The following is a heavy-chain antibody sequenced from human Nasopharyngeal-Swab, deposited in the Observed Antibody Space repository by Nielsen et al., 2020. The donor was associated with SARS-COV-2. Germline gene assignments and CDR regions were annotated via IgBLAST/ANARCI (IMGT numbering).Heavy chain of an antibody. J-gene: IGHJ3*02. CDR1: GGSISSDGYY. Sequence: LSCTVSGGSISSDGYYWNWIRQHPGKGLEWIGYIYYSGTTFYNPSLKSRVTISVDTSKNQFSLKLRSVTAADTAVYYCARVDYENDTFDIWGQGTMVTVSS. V-gene: IGHV4-31*03. D-gene: IGHD4-17*01. CDR2: IYYSGTT. CDR3: ARVDYENDTFDI.